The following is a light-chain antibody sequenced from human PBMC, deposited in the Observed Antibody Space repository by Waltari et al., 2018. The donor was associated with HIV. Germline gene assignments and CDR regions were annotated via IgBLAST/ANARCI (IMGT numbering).Light chain of an antibody. CDR3: QTWGPGIGV. J-gene: IGLJ3*02. CDR2: VNSYGSQ. CDR1: SEQSTYG. Sequence: QLVLTQSPSASASLGASVKLTCTLNSEQSTYGVAWHQQQPWKRPRSLMTVNSYGSQPKGGGIPRCFLGYTSGAERYLTISSLQAEEEADYYCQTWGPGIGVFGRGTQVTVL. V-gene: IGLV4-69*01.